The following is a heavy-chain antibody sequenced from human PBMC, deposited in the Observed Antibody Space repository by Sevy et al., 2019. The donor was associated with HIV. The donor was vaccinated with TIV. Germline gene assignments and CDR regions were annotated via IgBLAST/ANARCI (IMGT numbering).Heavy chain of an antibody. CDR3: AGEGIYYYPYYMDV. J-gene: IGHJ6*03. V-gene: IGHV3-48*03. CDR2: ISSSGSTI. D-gene: IGHD3-10*01. CDR1: GFTFSSYD. Sequence: GGSLRLSCAASGFTFSSYDMNWVRQAPGKGLEWISYISSSGSTIYYADSVKGRFTISRDKAKNSLYLQMNSLRAEDTAVYYCAGEGIYYYPYYMDVWGKGTTVTVSS.